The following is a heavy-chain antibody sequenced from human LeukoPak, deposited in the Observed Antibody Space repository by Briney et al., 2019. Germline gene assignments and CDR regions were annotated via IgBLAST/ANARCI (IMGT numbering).Heavy chain of an antibody. CDR2: LNHSGST. D-gene: IGHD3-22*01. CDR1: GGSFSGYY. V-gene: IGHV4-34*01. Sequence: SETLSLTCALYGGSFSGYYWSCIRQPPGKGREWIGELNHSGSTNYNPSLKSRVTISVDTSKHQFSLKLSSVTAADTAVYYCARGPHTGVNYYDSSGYYYWGQGTLVTVSS. J-gene: IGHJ4*02. CDR3: ARGPHTGVNYYDSSGYYY.